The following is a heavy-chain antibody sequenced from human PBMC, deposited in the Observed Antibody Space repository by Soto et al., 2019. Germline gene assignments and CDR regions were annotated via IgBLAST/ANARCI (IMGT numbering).Heavy chain of an antibody. CDR2: IGRSGTTT. D-gene: IGHD3-10*01. V-gene: IGHV3-48*03. CDR1: GLTFSNYE. CDR3: ATRSGGGGAFDF. Sequence: EVQLVESGGGLVLPGGSLRLSCSASGLTFSNYEMNWVRQAPGKGLEWVSYIGRSGTTTYYADSLKGRFTISRDNAKNSLYLPMNSLRAEDTAVYYCATRSGGGGAFDFWGQGTMVTVSS. J-gene: IGHJ3*01.